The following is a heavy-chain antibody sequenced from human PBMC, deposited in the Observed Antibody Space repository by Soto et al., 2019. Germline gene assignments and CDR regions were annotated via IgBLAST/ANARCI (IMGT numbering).Heavy chain of an antibody. V-gene: IGHV3-23*01. CDR1: GFTFSTYA. CDR3: AKDKSAWGFFDF. J-gene: IGHJ4*02. D-gene: IGHD7-27*01. CDR2: ITGSGATI. Sequence: VQLLESGGGLVLPGGSLSLSCAASGFTFSTYAMTWVRQAPGKGLEWVAVITGSGATIFYADSVKGRFTISRDNSKDAVYLQMDRLRSDDTALYYSAKDKSAWGFFDFLGQGTQVTVSP.